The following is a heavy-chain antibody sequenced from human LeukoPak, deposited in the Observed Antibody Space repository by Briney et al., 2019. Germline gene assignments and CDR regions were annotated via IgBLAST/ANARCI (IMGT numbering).Heavy chain of an antibody. J-gene: IGHJ4*02. CDR3: ARCPEWYYFDY. D-gene: IGHD3-3*01. Sequence: PSETLSLSCTVSGGSISSYYWSWIRQAPGKGLEWIGSIYYSGSAIYSPYLKSRVTISVDTSKNQFSLRLSSVTAADTAVYYCARCPEWYYFDYWGQGTLVTVSS. V-gene: IGHV4-59*08. CDR2: IYYSGSA. CDR1: GGSISSYY.